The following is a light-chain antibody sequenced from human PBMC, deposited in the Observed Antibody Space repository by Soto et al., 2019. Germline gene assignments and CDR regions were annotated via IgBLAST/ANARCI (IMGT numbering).Light chain of an antibody. Sequence: DIQMTQSPSSVSASVGDRVTITCRASQGISSRLAWYQQKPGKAPNLLIYAASSLQSGVPSRFSGSGSETDFTLTIGSLQPEDFATFYCQQSNSFPLTFGGGTKAEIK. CDR3: QQSNSFPLT. CDR1: QGISSR. CDR2: AAS. V-gene: IGKV1-12*01. J-gene: IGKJ4*01.